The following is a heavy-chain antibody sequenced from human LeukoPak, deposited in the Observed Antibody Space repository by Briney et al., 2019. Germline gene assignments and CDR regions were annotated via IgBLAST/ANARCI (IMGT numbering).Heavy chain of an antibody. CDR3: AKEEVPAVMGYKWFDP. D-gene: IGHD2-2*01. V-gene: IGHV3-21*01. Sequence: GGFLRLSCAASGFTFSSYSMNWVRQAPGKGLEWVSSISSSSSYIYYADSVKGRFTISRDNAKNSLYLQMNSLRAEDTAVYYCAKEEVPAVMGYKWFDPWGQGTLVTVSS. CDR1: GFTFSSYS. J-gene: IGHJ5*02. CDR2: ISSSSSYI.